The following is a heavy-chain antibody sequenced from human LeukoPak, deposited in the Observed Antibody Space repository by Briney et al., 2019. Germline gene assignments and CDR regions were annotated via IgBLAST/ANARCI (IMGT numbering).Heavy chain of an antibody. CDR3: ARDQGPSLKTQYSGSYRPDYYYYGVDV. CDR2: ISPGGGTT. CDR1: GFAFGSEA. J-gene: IGHJ6*02. V-gene: IGHV3-23*01. D-gene: IGHD1-26*01. Sequence: GGSLRLSCAVSGFAFGSEAMSWVRQSPARGLEWVASISPGGGTTYYADYVKGRFTISRDNSNNILHVQMNSLRAEDTAVYYCARDQGPSLKTQYSGSYRPDYYYYGVDVWGQGTTVTVSS.